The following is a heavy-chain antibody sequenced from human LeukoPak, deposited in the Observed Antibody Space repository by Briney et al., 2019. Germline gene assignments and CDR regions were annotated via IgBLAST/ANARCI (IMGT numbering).Heavy chain of an antibody. D-gene: IGHD1-26*01. CDR2: IYSRGRT. V-gene: IGHV4-59*08. CDR3: ARQGSGGRAFDI. Sequence: SEPRSLTCSVSGGSISSNYWSGIRHPTGKARGWIGYIYSRGRTNSNPSLKSRVTISVDKSKSQSSLKMTSVTAADTAVYYCARQGSGGRAFDIWGQGTMVTVSS. CDR1: GGSISSNY. J-gene: IGHJ3*02.